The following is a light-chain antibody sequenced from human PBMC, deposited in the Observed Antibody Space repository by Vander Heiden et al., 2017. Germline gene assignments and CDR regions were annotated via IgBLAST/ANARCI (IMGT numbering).Light chain of an antibody. CDR1: QSISSY. CDR2: AAS. CDR3: QRCDTTPLT. J-gene: IGKJ4*01. Sequence: DIQMTQSPSSLSASVGDRVTITCRASQSISSYLNWYQQKPGKAPKLLIYAASSLQSGVPSRFSGSASGTDFTLTISILQPEDFATYYCQRCDTTPLTFGGGTKVEIK. V-gene: IGKV1-39*01.